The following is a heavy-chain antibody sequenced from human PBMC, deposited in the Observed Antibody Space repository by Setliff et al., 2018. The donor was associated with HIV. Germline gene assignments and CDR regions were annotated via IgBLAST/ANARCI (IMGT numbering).Heavy chain of an antibody. CDR2: IIPIFGAA. CDR3: AGDNLGDLRYFDR. V-gene: IGHV1-69*13. CDR1: GGTFSSYA. J-gene: IGHJ2*01. D-gene: IGHD2-21*02. Sequence: SVKVSCKASGGTFSSYAISWVRQAPGQGLEWMGGIIPIFGAANYAQKFQGRVTITADESTSTACMELSSLRSADTAVYYCAGDNLGDLRYFDRWGRGTLVTVSS.